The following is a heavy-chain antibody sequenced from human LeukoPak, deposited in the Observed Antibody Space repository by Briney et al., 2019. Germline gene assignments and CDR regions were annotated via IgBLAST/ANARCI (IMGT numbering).Heavy chain of an antibody. J-gene: IGHJ4*02. CDR1: GFTFTNYA. CDR2: ISGSGGST. V-gene: IGHV3-23*01. Sequence: GGSLRLSCAASGFTFTNYAMSWVRQAPGKGLEWVSAISGSGGSTYYADSVKGRFTISRDNSKNTLYLQMNSLRAEDTAVYYCAKDSKRLPDYWGQGTLVTVSS. D-gene: IGHD5-18*01. CDR3: AKDSKRLPDY.